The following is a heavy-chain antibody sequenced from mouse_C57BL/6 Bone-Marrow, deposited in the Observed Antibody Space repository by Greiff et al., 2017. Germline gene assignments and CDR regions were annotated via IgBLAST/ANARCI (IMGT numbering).Heavy chain of an antibody. Sequence: VQLQQPGAELVKPGALVKLSCKASGYTFTSYWMHWVKQRPGQGLEWIGMIHPNSGSTNYNEKFKSKATLTVDKSSSTAYMQLSSLTSEDSAVYYCARSPYSDWYFDVWGTGTTVTVSS. CDR1: GYTFTSYW. D-gene: IGHD2-12*01. J-gene: IGHJ1*03. CDR2: IHPNSGST. CDR3: ARSPYSDWYFDV. V-gene: IGHV1-64*01.